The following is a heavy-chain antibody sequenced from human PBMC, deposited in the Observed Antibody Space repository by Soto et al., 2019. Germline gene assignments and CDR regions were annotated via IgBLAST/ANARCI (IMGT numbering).Heavy chain of an antibody. CDR3: ARDLTSNLNCFDP. Sequence: SETLSLTCTVSGDSLINGGCYWSWIRQLPGKGLEWIGYIYHTGVTYYNPSLKSRLTMSIDTSKNQFSLKLSSVTAADTAVYYCARDLTSNLNCFDPWGQGTLVTAPQ. CDR2: IYHTGVT. J-gene: IGHJ5*02. V-gene: IGHV4-31*03. D-gene: IGHD3-10*01. CDR1: GDSLINGGCY.